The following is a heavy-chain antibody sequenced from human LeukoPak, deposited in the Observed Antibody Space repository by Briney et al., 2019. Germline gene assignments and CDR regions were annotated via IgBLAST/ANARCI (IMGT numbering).Heavy chain of an antibody. Sequence: AGGSLRLSCTASGFTVRNNYMSWVRQAPGKGLEWVSVIYSGGSTYYADSAKGRFTISRDNSKNTLYLQMNSLRAEDTAVYFCATGERMVRGDGVDYWGQGTLVTVSS. J-gene: IGHJ4*02. CDR1: GFTVRNNY. V-gene: IGHV3-66*01. D-gene: IGHD3-10*01. CDR2: IYSGGST. CDR3: ATGERMVRGDGVDY.